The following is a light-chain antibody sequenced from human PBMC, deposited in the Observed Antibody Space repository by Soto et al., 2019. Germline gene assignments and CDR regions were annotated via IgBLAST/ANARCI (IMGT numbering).Light chain of an antibody. CDR3: SSYAGSSNV. V-gene: IGLV2-8*01. Sequence: QSLLTQPPSASGSPGQSVAISCTGTSSDVGGYNYVSWYQQHPGKAPKLMIYEVNKRPSGVPDRFSGSKSGNTASLTVSGLQAEDEADYYCSSYAGSSNVFGTGNKVTVL. J-gene: IGLJ1*01. CDR2: EVN. CDR1: SSDVGGYNY.